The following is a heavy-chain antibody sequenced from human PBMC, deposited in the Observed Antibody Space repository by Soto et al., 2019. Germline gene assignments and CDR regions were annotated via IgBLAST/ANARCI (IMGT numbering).Heavy chain of an antibody. D-gene: IGHD6-6*01. CDR1: GFSLSTSGVG. J-gene: IGHJ4*02. V-gene: IGHV2-5*02. CDR2: IYWDDDN. Sequence: SGPTLVNPTHTLTLTCTFSGFSLSTSGVGVGWIRQPPGKALEWLALIYWDDDNRYSPSLQSRLTITKDTSKNQVVLTMTNMYPVDTSTYYCAVFIESTSSSFFDYWRQGTLVTVSS. CDR3: AVFIESTSSSFFDY.